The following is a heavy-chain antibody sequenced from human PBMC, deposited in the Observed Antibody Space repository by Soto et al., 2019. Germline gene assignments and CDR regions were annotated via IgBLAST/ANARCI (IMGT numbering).Heavy chain of an antibody. V-gene: IGHV1-3*01. D-gene: IGHD5-18*01. Sequence: ASVKVSCKASGYTFTTYAMHWVRQAPRQRLEWMGWIDAANGNTKYSQKFQGRVTITRDTSASTAYMELSSLRSEDTAVYTCARSLMNPAMVTFYYFDYWGQGTLVTVSS. CDR3: ARSLMNPAMVTFYYFDY. CDR2: IDAANGNT. CDR1: GYTFTTYA. J-gene: IGHJ4*02.